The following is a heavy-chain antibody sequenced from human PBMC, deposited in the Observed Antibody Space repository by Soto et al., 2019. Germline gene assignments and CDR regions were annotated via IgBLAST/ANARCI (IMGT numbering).Heavy chain of an antibody. Sequence: SQTLSLTCAISGDSVSSNSAAWNWVRQSPSRGLEWLGRTYYRAKWYNDYAVSVKSRITINPDTSKNQFSLQLNSVTPEDTAVYYCARVAVAGNYYYYYGMDVWGQGTTVTVSS. CDR1: GDSVSSNSAA. CDR3: ARVAVAGNYYYYYGMDV. CDR2: TYYRAKWYN. J-gene: IGHJ6*02. V-gene: IGHV6-1*01. D-gene: IGHD6-19*01.